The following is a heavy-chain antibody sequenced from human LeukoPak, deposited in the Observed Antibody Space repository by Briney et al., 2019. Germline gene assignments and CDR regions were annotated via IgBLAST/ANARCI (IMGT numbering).Heavy chain of an antibody. CDR3: ARVESWFGEFFDY. J-gene: IGHJ4*02. CDR2: ISGSGGST. Sequence: PGGSLRLSCAASGFTFSSYAMSWVRQAPGKGLEWVSAISGSGGSTYYADSVKGRFTISRDNSKNTLYLQMNSLRAEDTAVYYCARVESWFGEFFDYWGQGTLVTVSS. CDR1: GFTFSSYA. V-gene: IGHV3-23*01. D-gene: IGHD3-10*01.